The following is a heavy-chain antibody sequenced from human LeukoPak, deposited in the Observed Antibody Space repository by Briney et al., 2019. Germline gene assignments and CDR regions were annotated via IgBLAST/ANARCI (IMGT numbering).Heavy chain of an antibody. D-gene: IGHD7-27*01. CDR2: ISPSSSSI. V-gene: IGHV3-23*01. CDR1: GFTFSSYA. Sequence: PGGSLRLSCAASGFTFSSYAMSWVRQAPGKGLEWVSSISPSSSSIYYADSVKGRFTVSRDNSKNTLFLQMNSLRAEDTAVYYCAKDGGLWVSAHWGDSWGRGTLVTVSS. J-gene: IGHJ4*02. CDR3: AKDGGLWVSAHWGDS.